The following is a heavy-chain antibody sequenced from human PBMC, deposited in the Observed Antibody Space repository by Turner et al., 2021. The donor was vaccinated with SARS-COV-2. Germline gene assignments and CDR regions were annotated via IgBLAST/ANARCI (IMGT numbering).Heavy chain of an antibody. CDR3: ARWGSINSGVDY. Sequence: QVQLQESGPGLVKPSQTLSLTCTVSGGSISSGGYYWTWIRQHPGKGLEWIGYIYYSGSSYYNPSLKSRLTISVDRSKNQLSLKLTSVTAADTAVYYCARWGSINSGVDYWGQGTLVTVSS. V-gene: IGHV4-31*03. J-gene: IGHJ4*02. CDR1: GGSISSGGYY. D-gene: IGHD3-10*01. CDR2: IYYSGSS.